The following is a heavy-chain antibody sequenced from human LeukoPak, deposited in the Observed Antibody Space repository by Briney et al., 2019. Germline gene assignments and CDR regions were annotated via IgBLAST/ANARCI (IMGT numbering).Heavy chain of an antibody. V-gene: IGHV4-34*01. D-gene: IGHD3-10*01. Sequence: SETLSLTCAVYGGSFSGYYWSWIRQPPGKGLEWIGEIHPSGSIDYNPSLKSRVTISGDTSKNQLSLKLSSVTAADTAVYYCARGYYYGSGSYYLTWGQGTLVTVSS. J-gene: IGHJ4*02. CDR2: IHPSGSI. CDR1: GGSFSGYY. CDR3: ARGYYYGSGSYYLT.